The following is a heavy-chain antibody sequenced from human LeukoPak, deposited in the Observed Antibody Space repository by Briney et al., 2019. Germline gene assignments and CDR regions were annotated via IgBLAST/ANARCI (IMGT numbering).Heavy chain of an antibody. CDR3: ARDRCSGGSCCSVYYYYGMDV. CDR1: GFTFSSYS. CDR2: ISSSSSYI. J-gene: IGHJ6*02. D-gene: IGHD2-15*01. Sequence: PGGSLRLSCAASGFTFSSYSMNWVRQAPGKGLEWVSSISSSSSYIYYADSVKGRFTISRDNAKNSLYLQMNSLRAEDTAVYYCARDRCSGGSCCSVYYYYGMDVWGQGTTVTVSS. V-gene: IGHV3-21*01.